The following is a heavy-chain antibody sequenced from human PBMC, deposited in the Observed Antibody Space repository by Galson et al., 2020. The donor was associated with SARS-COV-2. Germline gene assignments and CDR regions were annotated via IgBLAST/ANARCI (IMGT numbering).Heavy chain of an antibody. D-gene: IGHD3-16*01. CDR3: ARDLGEMELQSDALDI. V-gene: IGHV4-39*07. J-gene: IGHJ3*02. Sequence: SETLSLTCTVSGGPISSSGYYWGWIRQPPGKGLEWIGSMYYSGSTNYNPSLKSRVTISLDKSKNQFSLKLSSVTAADTAVYYCARDLGEMELQSDALDIWGQGTMVRVSS. CDR1: GGPISSSGYY. CDR2: MYYSGST.